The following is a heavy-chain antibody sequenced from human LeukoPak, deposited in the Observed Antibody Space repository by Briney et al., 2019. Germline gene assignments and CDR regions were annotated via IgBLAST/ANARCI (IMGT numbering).Heavy chain of an antibody. Sequence: GGSLRLSCAASGFTFSSYGMHWVRQAPGKGLEGVAFIRSGGSDKYYADSVKGRFTISRDYSENTLYLQRNILRADDTAVYYCARLARGYYDMLTGYSNGVFDYWRQGSLVTVSS. CDR1: GFTFSSYG. D-gene: IGHD3-9*01. CDR3: ARLARGYYDMLTGYSNGVFDY. CDR2: IRSGGSDK. J-gene: IGHJ4*02. V-gene: IGHV3-30*02.